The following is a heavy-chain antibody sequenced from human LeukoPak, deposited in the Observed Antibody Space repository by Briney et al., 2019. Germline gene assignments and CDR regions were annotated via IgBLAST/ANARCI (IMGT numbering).Heavy chain of an antibody. CDR1: GFTFSSYA. V-gene: IGHV3-23*01. Sequence: PGGSLRLSCAASGFTFSSYAMSWVRQAPGKGLEWVSAISGSGGSTYYADSVKGRFTISRDNSKNTLYLQMNSLRTEDTAMYYCAKDRGSPSRWDVVVLPGAPGGVWGKGTTVTVSS. D-gene: IGHD2-2*01. J-gene: IGHJ6*04. CDR3: AKDRGSPSRWDVVVLPGAPGGV. CDR2: ISGSGGST.